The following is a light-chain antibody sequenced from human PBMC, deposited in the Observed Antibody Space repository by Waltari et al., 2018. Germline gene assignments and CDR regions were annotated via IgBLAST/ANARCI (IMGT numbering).Light chain of an antibody. Sequence: EIVLTQSPGTLSLSPGERATLSCRASQSVSKYLAWYQQKPGQAPRLLIYDASTRATGIPDRFSATGWGTDFSLSISRLEPEDFAVYYCQKYGTLPATSGQGTKVQMK. CDR3: QKYGTLPAT. V-gene: IGKV3-20*01. CDR1: QSVSKY. J-gene: IGKJ1*01. CDR2: DAS.